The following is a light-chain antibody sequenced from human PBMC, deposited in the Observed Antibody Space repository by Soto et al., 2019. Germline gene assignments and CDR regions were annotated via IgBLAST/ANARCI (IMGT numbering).Light chain of an antibody. J-gene: IGKJ5*01. V-gene: IGKV1-33*01. CDR2: DAS. CDR3: HQRQYWPPIT. Sequence: DIQMTQPPSSLSASVGDRVTITCQASQDISNYLNWYQQKPGKAPKLLIYDASNLETGVPSRFSGSGSGTDFTLTISSLEPEDFAVYYCHQRQYWPPITFGQGTRLEIK. CDR1: QDISNY.